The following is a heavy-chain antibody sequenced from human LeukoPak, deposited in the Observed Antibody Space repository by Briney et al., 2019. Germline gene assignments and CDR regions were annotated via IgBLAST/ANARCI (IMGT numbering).Heavy chain of an antibody. CDR2: INHSGST. D-gene: IGHD3-3*01. J-gene: IGHJ4*02. CDR3: ARGVSDFWSGYYPYYFDY. Sequence: SETLSLTCAVYGGSFSGYYWSWIRQPPGKGLEWIGEINHSGSTNYNPSLKSRVTISVDTSKNQFSLKLSSVTAADTAVYYCARGVSDFWSGYYPYYFDYWGQGTLVTVSS. V-gene: IGHV4-34*01. CDR1: GGSFSGYY.